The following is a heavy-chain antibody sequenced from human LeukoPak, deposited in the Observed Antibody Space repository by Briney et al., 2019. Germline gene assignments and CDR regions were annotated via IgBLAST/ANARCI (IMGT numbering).Heavy chain of an antibody. D-gene: IGHD3-22*01. J-gene: IGHJ5*02. CDR1: GGSISSYH. Sequence: PSETLSLTCTVSGGSISSYHWSWIRQPPGKGLEWIGYIYSSGSTNYNPSLRSRVTISVDTSKNQFSLKLSSVTAADTAVYYCAREDRDYYDSSGYYNWFDPWGQGTLVTVSS. CDR2: IYSSGST. V-gene: IGHV4-59*01. CDR3: AREDRDYYDSSGYYNWFDP.